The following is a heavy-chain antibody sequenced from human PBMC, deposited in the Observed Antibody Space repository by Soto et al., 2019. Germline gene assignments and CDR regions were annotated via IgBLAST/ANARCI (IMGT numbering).Heavy chain of an antibody. CDR1: GGSISSYY. J-gene: IGHJ6*02. D-gene: IGHD1-26*01. Sequence: PSETLSLTCTVSGGSISSYYWTWIRQPPGKGLEWIGYIYYSGSTNYNPSLKSRVTISVDTSKNQFSLKLSSVTAADTAVYYCARDGNYGMDVWGQGTTVTVSS. CDR3: ARDGNYGMDV. V-gene: IGHV4-59*01. CDR2: IYYSGST.